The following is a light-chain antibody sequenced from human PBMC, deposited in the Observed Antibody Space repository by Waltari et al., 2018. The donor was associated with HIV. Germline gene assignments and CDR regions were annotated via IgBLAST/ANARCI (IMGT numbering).Light chain of an antibody. Sequence: QSVLTQPPSVSAAPGQRVTLSCSGSSSNIGDNYVSWFQQVPGTSPKLLIYETNRRPSAIPDRCSGSRSDTAATLDIVGLQSGDEGTYYCQSWDSRLGAGVFGGGTMLTVL. V-gene: IGLV1-51*01. CDR2: ETN. J-gene: IGLJ2*01. CDR3: QSWDSRLGAGV. CDR1: SSNIGDNY.